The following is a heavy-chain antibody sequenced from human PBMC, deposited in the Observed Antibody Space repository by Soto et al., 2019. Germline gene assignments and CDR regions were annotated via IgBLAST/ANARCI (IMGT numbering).Heavy chain of an antibody. CDR2: ISWNGASI. J-gene: IGHJ4*02. CDR1: GFTFDDYA. Sequence: EVQLVESGGGLVQPGRSLRLSCAASGFTFDDYAIHWVRQAPGRGLEWVAGISWNGASIGYADSVKGRFTISRDNAKNSLHLQMKSLRCEETALYYGAELLLYGSGFDCWGQGTLVTVSS. D-gene: IGHD3-10*01. V-gene: IGHV3-9*01. CDR3: AELLLYGSGFDC.